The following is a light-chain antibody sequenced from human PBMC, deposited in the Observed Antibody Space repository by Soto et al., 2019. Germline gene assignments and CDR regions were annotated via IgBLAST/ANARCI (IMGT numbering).Light chain of an antibody. CDR1: SSDVGRYNH. J-gene: IGLJ1*01. Sequence: QSVLTQPASVSGSPGQSITISCTGTSSDVGRYNHVSWYQHHPGKAPKLIISEVSNRPSGVSNRFSGSKSGYTASLTISGLQAEDEADYYCTSFAPGRIYVFGSGTKVTVL. CDR2: EVS. CDR3: TSFAPGRIYV. V-gene: IGLV2-14*01.